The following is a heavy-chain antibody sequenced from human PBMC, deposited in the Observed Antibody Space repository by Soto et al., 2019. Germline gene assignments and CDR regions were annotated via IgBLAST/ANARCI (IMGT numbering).Heavy chain of an antibody. D-gene: IGHD4-17*01. CDR1: GGSISSGGYY. CDR2: IYYSGST. J-gene: IGHJ4*02. Sequence: SETLSLTCTVSGGSISSGGYYWSWIRQHPGKGLEWIGYIYYSGSTYYNPSLKSRVTISVDTSKNQFSLKLSSVTAADTAVYYCARRTPEIYSDSHIDYWGQGTLVTVSS. V-gene: IGHV4-31*03. CDR3: ARRTPEIYSDSHIDY.